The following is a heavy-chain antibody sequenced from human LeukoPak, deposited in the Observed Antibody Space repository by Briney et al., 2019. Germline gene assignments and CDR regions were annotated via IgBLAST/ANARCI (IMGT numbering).Heavy chain of an antibody. CDR3: AGHHPRNTVDF. CDR2: ISDIGSI. D-gene: IGHD2/OR15-2a*01. CDR1: GGSISSYY. Sequence: PSETLSLTCTVSGGSISSYYWSWIRQPPGKGLEWIAYISDIGSINYNPSLKSRVTISLDTSKNQFSLKLSSVTAADTAVYYCAGHHPRNTVDFWGQGTLVTVSS. V-gene: IGHV4-59*08. J-gene: IGHJ4*02.